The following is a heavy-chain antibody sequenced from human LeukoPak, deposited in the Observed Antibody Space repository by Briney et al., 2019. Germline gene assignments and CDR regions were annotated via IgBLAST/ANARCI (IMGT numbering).Heavy chain of an antibody. CDR3: ARDRATYYYDSNGFYDYMDL. J-gene: IGHJ6*03. V-gene: IGHV4-4*07. Sequence: SETLSLTCTVSGGSISSYYWSWIRQPAGKGLEWIGHIYSSGNTNYNPSLKSRVTISVDTSKNQFSLNLSSVSAAATAMYLCARDRATYYYDSNGFYDYMDLWGKGTLVTVSS. CDR1: GGSISSYY. CDR2: IYSSGNT. D-gene: IGHD3-22*01.